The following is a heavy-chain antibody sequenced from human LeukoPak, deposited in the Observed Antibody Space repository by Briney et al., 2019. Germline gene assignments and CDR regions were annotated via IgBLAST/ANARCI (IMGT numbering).Heavy chain of an antibody. D-gene: IGHD5-12*01. CDR3: ARHATPEGQGGYSGYAGAVGAFDI. CDR1: GGSISSDY. J-gene: IGHJ3*02. V-gene: IGHV4-59*08. CDR2: IYYSGST. Sequence: SETLSLTCTVSGGSISSDYWSWIRQPPGKGLEWIGYIYYSGSTNYNPSLKSRVTISVDTSKNQFSLKLSSVTAADTAVYYCARHATPEGQGGYSGYAGAVGAFDIWGQGTMVTVSS.